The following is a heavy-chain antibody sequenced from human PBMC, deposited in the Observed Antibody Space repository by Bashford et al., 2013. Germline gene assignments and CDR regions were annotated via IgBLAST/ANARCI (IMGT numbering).Heavy chain of an antibody. D-gene: IGHD1-1*01. V-gene: IGHV3-21*01. J-gene: IGHJ4*02. CDR2: INSVGSDI. CDR3: ARDTNWSFDF. Sequence: VRQAPGKGLEWVSSINSVGSDIYYADSVKGRFTISRDSAKNSMYLQMNSLRAEDTAVYFCARDTNWSFDFWGQGTLVTVSS.